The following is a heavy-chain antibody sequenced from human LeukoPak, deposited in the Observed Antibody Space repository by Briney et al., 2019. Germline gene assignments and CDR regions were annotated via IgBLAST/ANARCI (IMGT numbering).Heavy chain of an antibody. D-gene: IGHD6-19*01. CDR1: AGSISNYY. V-gene: IGHV4-59*01. CDR3: ARGGLAVAGNLDY. CDR2: IYYTGST. Sequence: SETLSLTCTVSAGSISNYYWSWIRQPPGKGLEWIGCIYYTGSTNYNPSLKSRVTISVGTSRNQFSLKLDSVTAADTAVYYCARGGLAVAGNLDYWGQGTLVTVSS. J-gene: IGHJ4*02.